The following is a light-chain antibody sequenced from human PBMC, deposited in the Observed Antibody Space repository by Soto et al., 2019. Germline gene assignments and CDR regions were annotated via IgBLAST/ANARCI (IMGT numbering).Light chain of an antibody. Sequence: EIIMTQSPVTLSASPGERATLSCRASHSVSSSYLAWYQQTPGQAPRLLIDGASSRATGIPDRFSGSGSGTDFTLTISRLEPEDFAVYYCQQYGSSSWTFGQGTKVDIK. J-gene: IGKJ1*01. CDR3: QQYGSSSWT. CDR1: HSVSSSY. V-gene: IGKV3-20*01. CDR2: GAS.